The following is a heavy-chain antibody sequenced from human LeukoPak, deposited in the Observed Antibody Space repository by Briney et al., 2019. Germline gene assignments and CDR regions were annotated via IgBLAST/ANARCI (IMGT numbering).Heavy chain of an antibody. J-gene: IGHJ5*02. CDR1: GFTFSSYA. D-gene: IGHD3-10*01. Sequence: GGSLRLSCAASGFTFSSYAMSWVRQAPGKGLEWVSLISGDGGTTYYAISVRGRFTISRDNSENTLYLQMNGLRAEDTAVYYCARGLNVNWFDPWGQGTLVIVSS. CDR3: ARGLNVNWFDP. V-gene: IGHV3-23*01. CDR2: ISGDGGTT.